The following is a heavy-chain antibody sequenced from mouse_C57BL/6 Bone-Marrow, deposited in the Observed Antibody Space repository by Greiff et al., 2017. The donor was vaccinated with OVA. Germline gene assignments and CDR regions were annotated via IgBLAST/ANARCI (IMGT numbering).Heavy chain of an antibody. D-gene: IGHD1-1*01. J-gene: IGHJ1*03. CDR2: ILPGSGST. CDR1: GYTFTGYW. V-gene: IGHV1-9*01. CDR3: ARAPMTTVVANWYFDV. Sequence: QVQLQQSGAELMKPGASVKLSCKATGYTFTGYWIEWVKQRPGHGLEWIGEILPGSGSTNYTEKFKGKATFTADTSSNTAYMQLSSLTTEDSAIYYCARAPMTTVVANWYFDVWGTGTTVTVSA.